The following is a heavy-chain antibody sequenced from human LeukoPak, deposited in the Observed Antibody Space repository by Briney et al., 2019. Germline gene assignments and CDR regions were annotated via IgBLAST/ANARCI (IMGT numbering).Heavy chain of an antibody. CDR3: ARGSWWRQQLVRRWFDP. V-gene: IGHV4-38-2*02. D-gene: IGHD6-13*01. CDR2: IYHSGST. CDR1: GYSISSGYY. Sequence: PSETLSLTCTVSGYSISSGYYWGWIRQPPGKGLEWIGSIYHSGSTNYNPSLKSRVTISVDTSKNQFSLKLSSVTAADTAVYYCARGSWWRQQLVRRWFDPWGQGTLVTVSS. J-gene: IGHJ5*02.